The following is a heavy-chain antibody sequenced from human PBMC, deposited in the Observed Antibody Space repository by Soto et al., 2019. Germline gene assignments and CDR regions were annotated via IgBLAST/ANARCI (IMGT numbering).Heavy chain of an antibody. J-gene: IGHJ6*03. D-gene: IGHD6-6*01. CDR3: ARGSSSGEQRFYYYYYMDV. CDR2: IYSGGST. Sequence: PGGSLRLSCAASGFTVSSNYMSWVRQAPGKGLEWVSVIYSGGSTYYADSVKGRFTISRDNSKNTLYLQMNSLRAEDTAVYYCARGSSSGEQRFYYYYYMDVWGKGTTVTVSS. V-gene: IGHV3-66*01. CDR1: GFTVSSNY.